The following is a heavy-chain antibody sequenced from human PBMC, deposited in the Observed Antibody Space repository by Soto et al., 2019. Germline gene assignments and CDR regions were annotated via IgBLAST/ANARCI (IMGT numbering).Heavy chain of an antibody. Sequence: SVKVSCKASGGTFSSYAISCVRQAPGQGLEWMGGIIPIFGTANYAQKFQGRVTITADESTSTAYMELSSLRSEDTAVYYCARVTSSTGSSWRKYYYYGMDVWGQGTTVTVSS. D-gene: IGHD6-13*01. V-gene: IGHV1-69*13. CDR3: ARVTSSTGSSWRKYYYYGMDV. CDR1: GGTFSSYA. CDR2: IIPIFGTA. J-gene: IGHJ6*02.